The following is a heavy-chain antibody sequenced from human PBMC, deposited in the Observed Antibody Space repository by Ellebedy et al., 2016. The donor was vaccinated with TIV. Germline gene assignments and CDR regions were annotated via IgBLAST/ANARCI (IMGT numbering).Heavy chain of an antibody. CDR2: IRQEGDEI. Sequence: GESLKISCAASGFNFRSYWMTWVRQAPGKGLEWVAKIRQEGDEIYYVESVKGRFTISRDNSKNSLFLQMNSRRVEDTAVYYFARRASYGDYAVQVNPWFDPWGQGTLVTVSS. V-gene: IGHV3-7*01. D-gene: IGHD4-17*01. CDR1: GFNFRSYW. CDR3: ARRASYGDYAVQVNPWFDP. J-gene: IGHJ5*02.